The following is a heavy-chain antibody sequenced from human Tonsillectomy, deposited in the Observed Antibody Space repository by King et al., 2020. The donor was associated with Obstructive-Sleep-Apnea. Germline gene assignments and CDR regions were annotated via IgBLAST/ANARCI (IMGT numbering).Heavy chain of an antibody. D-gene: IGHD3-22*01. V-gene: IGHV3-30*18. CDR1: GFTFSNYD. J-gene: IGHJ4*02. Sequence: VQLVESGGGVVQPGRSLRLSCAASGFTFSNYDMHWVRQAPGKGLEWVAVISYDGYNKYYADSVEGRFTISRDNSKTTLYLQMNSLRAEDTAVYYCAKSSGSNPHLDYWGQGTLVTVSS. CDR3: AKSSGSNPHLDY. CDR2: ISYDGYNK.